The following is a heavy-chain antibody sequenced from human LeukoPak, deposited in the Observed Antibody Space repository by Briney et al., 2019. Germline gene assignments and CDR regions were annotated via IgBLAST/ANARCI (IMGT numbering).Heavy chain of an antibody. V-gene: IGHV3-20*04. CDR3: ATLNGPLFEY. Sequence: PGGSLRLSCAASGFTFDDYGMSWVRQAPGKGLEWVSGINWNGGSTAYADSVKGRFTISRDNAKNSLYLQMSSLRAEDTAVYYCATLNGPLFEYWGQGTLVTVSS. CDR2: INWNGGST. J-gene: IGHJ4*02. CDR1: GFTFDDYG. D-gene: IGHD2-8*01.